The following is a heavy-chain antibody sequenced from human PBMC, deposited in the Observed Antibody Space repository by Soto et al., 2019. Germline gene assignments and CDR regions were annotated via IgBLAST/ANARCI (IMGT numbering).Heavy chain of an antibody. CDR1: GFTFSNYG. CDR2: ISDDGRNK. D-gene: IGHD3-3*01. Sequence: QVQLVESGGGAVQPGRSLRLSCAASGFTFSNYGMHWVRQAPGKGLEWVAVISDDGRNKYYVDAVKGRFTISRDNSKNTLYLQMNSLRCDDTAVFYCAKDLIASWSSLDYRGQGTLVTASS. J-gene: IGHJ4*02. CDR3: AKDLIASWSSLDY. V-gene: IGHV3-30*18.